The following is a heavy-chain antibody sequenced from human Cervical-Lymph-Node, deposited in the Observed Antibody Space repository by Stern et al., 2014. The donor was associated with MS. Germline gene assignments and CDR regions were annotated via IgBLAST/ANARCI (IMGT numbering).Heavy chain of an antibody. J-gene: IGHJ4*02. Sequence: EVHLVESGGGLVQPGGSLRLSCAASGFTFSNHWMNWVRQAPGKGLEWVANIKQDGSEDYYVDSVKGRFTISRDNAKNSLYLQMNSLRAEDTAVYYCSRGFQGGFWGQGTLVTVSS. CDR2: IKQDGSED. CDR3: SRGFQGGF. V-gene: IGHV3-7*01. CDR1: GFTFSNHW. D-gene: IGHD6-25*01.